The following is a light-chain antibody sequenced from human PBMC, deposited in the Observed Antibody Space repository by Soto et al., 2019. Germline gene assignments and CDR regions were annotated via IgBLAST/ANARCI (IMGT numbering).Light chain of an antibody. Sequence: EIVLTQSPATLSLSPGERDTLSCRASQSVSSYLAWYQQKPGQAPRLLIYDTSNRATGIPARFSGSGSGTDFTLTISGLEPEDFAVYYCHQRSNWQTFGQGTKVEIK. V-gene: IGKV3-11*01. CDR1: QSVSSY. CDR2: DTS. J-gene: IGKJ1*01. CDR3: HQRSNWQT.